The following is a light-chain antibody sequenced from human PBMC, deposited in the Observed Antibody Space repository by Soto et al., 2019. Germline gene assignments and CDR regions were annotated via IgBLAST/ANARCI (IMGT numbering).Light chain of an antibody. V-gene: IGLV1-40*01. J-gene: IGLJ2*01. CDR1: SSNIGADYE. Sequence: QSVLTQSPSVSGAPGQRVTISCTGSSSNIGADYEVHWYQQFPGTAPKLLIYGNNNRPSGVPDRFSGSKSGTSASLAITGLQAEDEADYYCQSYDSSLSGVVFGGGTKLTVL. CDR2: GNN. CDR3: QSYDSSLSGVV.